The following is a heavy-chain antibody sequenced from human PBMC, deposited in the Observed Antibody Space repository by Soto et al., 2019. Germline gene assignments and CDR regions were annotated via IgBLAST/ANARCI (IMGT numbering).Heavy chain of an antibody. CDR2: IYGNDGK. D-gene: IGHD4-4*01. J-gene: IGHJ4*02. Sequence: QITLKESGPTLVKPTQTVTLTCTFSGFSLSTSAVGVGWIRQPPGKALEWLALIYGNDGKRYSPSLKSSLTITKDTSKQEVVLKLTNVDPVDTVTYYCGHVEMTTIGAVDQWGQGILVTVSS. CDR1: GFSLSTSAVG. V-gene: IGHV2-5*01. CDR3: GHVEMTTIGAVDQ.